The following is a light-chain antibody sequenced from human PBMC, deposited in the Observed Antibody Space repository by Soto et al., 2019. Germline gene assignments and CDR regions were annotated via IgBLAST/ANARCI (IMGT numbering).Light chain of an antibody. V-gene: IGKV3-20*01. CDR1: QSVSSSY. CDR3: QQYGSSPPIT. CDR2: GAS. Sequence: ELMFTQSPATLSFSPGESSTLSCRASQSVSSSYLAWYQQKPGQAPRLLIYGASSRATGIPDRFSGSGSGTDFTLTISRLEPEDFAVYYCQQYGSSPPITFAQGTRLEI. J-gene: IGKJ5*01.